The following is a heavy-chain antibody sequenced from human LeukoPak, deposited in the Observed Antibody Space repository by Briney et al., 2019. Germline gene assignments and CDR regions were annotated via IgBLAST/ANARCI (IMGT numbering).Heavy chain of an antibody. D-gene: IGHD3-22*01. CDR1: GFTFSRYW. CDR3: ARGDYYDSSGYYVDAFDV. J-gene: IGHJ3*01. V-gene: IGHV3-7*05. CDR2: IKQDGSEE. Sequence: GWSLRLSCAASGFTFSRYWMSWVRQAPGKGREWVASIKQDGSEEYYGDSVKGRFTISRDNAKNSLYLQMNSLRAEDTAVYYCARGDYYDSSGYYVDAFDVWGQGTMVTVSS.